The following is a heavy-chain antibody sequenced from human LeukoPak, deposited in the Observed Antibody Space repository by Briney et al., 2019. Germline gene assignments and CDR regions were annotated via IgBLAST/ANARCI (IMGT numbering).Heavy chain of an antibody. CDR1: GYSFTSYG. J-gene: IGHJ3*02. V-gene: IGHV1-18*01. Sequence: GASVTVSCKASGYSFTSYGISWVRQAPGQGLEWMGWISAYNGNTNYAQKLQGRVTITTDTSTSTAYMELRSLRSDDTAVYYCARDRDGEDGDSSFDIWGQGTMVTVSS. CDR3: ARDRDGEDGDSSFDI. D-gene: IGHD4-17*01. CDR2: ISAYNGNT.